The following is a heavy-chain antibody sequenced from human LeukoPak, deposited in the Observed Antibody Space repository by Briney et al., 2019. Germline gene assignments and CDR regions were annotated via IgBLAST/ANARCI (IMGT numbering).Heavy chain of an antibody. D-gene: IGHD3-22*01. V-gene: IGHV3-30*02. CDR3: AKRYYYDNSGLWDS. CDR1: GFTFNSYG. J-gene: IGHJ4*02. CDR2: IRFDESKI. Sequence: GGSLRLSCAASGFTFNSYGMHWVRQAPGKGLEWVAFIRFDESKIHYVDSVKGRFTISRDISKNTLYLQMNSLRAEDTAVYYCAKRYYYDNSGLWDSWGQGTLVTVSS.